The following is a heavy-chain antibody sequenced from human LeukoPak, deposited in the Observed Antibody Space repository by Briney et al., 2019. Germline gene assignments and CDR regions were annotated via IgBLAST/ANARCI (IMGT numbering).Heavy chain of an antibody. D-gene: IGHD1-26*01. Sequence: GGSLRLSCAASGFTFSSYGMHWVRQAPGKGLEWVAVIWYDGSNKYHADSVKGRFTISRDNSKNTLYLQMNSLRAEDTAVYYCARDSGSYTSYFDYWGQGTLVTVSS. J-gene: IGHJ4*02. V-gene: IGHV3-33*01. CDR1: GFTFSSYG. CDR2: IWYDGSNK. CDR3: ARDSGSYTSYFDY.